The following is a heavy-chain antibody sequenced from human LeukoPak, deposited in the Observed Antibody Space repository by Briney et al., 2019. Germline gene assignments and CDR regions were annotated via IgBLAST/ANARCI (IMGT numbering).Heavy chain of an antibody. D-gene: IGHD6-13*01. CDR1: GGSISSGSYY. V-gene: IGHV4-61*02. CDR3: ARRGQQLVTAEDY. J-gene: IGHJ4*02. CDR2: IYTSGST. Sequence: PSETLSLTCTVSGGSISSGSYYWSWIRQPAGKGLEWIGRIYTSGSTNYNPSLKSRVTISVDTSKSQFSLKLSSVTAADTAVYYCARRGQQLVTAEDYWGQGTLVTVSS.